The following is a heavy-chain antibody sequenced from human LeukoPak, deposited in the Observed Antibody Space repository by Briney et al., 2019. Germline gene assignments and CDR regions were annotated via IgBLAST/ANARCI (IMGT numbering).Heavy chain of an antibody. Sequence: GGSLRLSCAASGFTFSSYAMSWVRQAPGKGLEWVSAISGSGGSTFDADSVKGRFTISRDNSKNTLYLQMNSLRAEDTAIYYCAKDVFELYDIYDHWGQGTLVTVSS. CDR1: GFTFSSYA. CDR3: AKDVFELYDIYDH. V-gene: IGHV3-23*01. CDR2: ISGSGGST. J-gene: IGHJ4*02. D-gene: IGHD3-9*01.